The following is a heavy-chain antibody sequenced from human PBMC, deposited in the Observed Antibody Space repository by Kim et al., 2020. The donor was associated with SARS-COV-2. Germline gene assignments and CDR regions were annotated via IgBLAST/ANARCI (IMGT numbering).Heavy chain of an antibody. V-gene: IGHV4-4*09. J-gene: IGHJ6*02. Sequence: GSTNSSPSLKSQLTISVDTSKNQFSLKLDSVTAADTAVYYCARIGWGGDVWGQGTTVTVSS. D-gene: IGHD3-10*01. CDR3: ARIGWGGDV. CDR2: GST.